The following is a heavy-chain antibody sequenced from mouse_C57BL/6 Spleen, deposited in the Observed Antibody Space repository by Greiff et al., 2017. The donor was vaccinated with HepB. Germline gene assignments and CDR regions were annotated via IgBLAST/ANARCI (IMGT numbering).Heavy chain of an antibody. D-gene: IGHD3-2*02. CDR2: IRSKSNNYAT. CDR3: VSSHSSGYSWFAY. V-gene: IGHV10-1*01. J-gene: IGHJ3*01. CDR1: GFSFNTYA. Sequence: EVQLVESGGGLVQPKGSLKLSCAASGFSFNTYAMNWVRQAPGKGLEWVARIRSKSNNYATYYADSVKDRFTISRDDSESMLYLQMNNLKTEDTAMYYCVSSHSSGYSWFAYWGQGTLVTVSA.